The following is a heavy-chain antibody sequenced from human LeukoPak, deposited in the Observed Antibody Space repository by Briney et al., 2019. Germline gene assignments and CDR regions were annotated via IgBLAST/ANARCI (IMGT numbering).Heavy chain of an antibody. J-gene: IGHJ5*02. CDR1: GGSISSSSYY. Sequence: SETLSLTCTVSGGSISSSSYYWGWIRQPPGKGLEWIGSIYYSGSTYYNPSLKSRVTISVDTSKNQFSLKLSSVTAADTAVYYCARSWRQQLGSHWFDPWGQGTLVTVSS. D-gene: IGHD6-13*01. V-gene: IGHV4-39*07. CDR2: IYYSGST. CDR3: ARSWRQQLGSHWFDP.